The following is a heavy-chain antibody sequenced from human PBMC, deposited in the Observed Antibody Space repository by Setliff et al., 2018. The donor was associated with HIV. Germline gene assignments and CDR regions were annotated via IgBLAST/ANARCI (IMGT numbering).Heavy chain of an antibody. V-gene: IGHV1-69*13. Sequence: GASVKVSCKTSGGIFVHYAISWVRQAPGQGLEWMGGIIPFFGTALYAPKFQGRVTITANESTSTAYLELSSLRSEDTGVYYCAREYDVLLWIGSQYGRGNLDSWGQGTPVTVSS. D-gene: IGHD3-10*01. CDR1: GGIFVHYA. CDR2: IIPFFGTA. CDR3: AREYDVLLWIGSQYGRGNLDS. J-gene: IGHJ4*02.